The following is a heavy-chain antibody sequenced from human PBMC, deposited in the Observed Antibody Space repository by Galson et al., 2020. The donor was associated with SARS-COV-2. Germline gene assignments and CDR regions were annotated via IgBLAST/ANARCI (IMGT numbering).Heavy chain of an antibody. J-gene: IGHJ4*02. CDR3: LSYSSTRQNH. CDR1: GFIFSHYS. Sequence: GESLKISCSASGFIFSHYSMHWVRPAPGKGLEYVPTISPNGGTPIHANPVKDRFTMSRDKSRNMFYLQMTALRLEDTGFYYCLSYSSTRQNHWGQGTLGTVSS. V-gene: IGHV3-64D*06. CDR2: ISPNGGTP. D-gene: IGHD6-13*01.